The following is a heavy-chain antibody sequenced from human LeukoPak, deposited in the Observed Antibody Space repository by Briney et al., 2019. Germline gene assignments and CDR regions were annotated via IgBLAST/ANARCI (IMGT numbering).Heavy chain of an antibody. CDR2: IYYSGST. CDR3: ARHRTAAGVGP. J-gene: IGHJ5*02. CDR1: GGSISSSSYY. V-gene: IGHV4-39*01. Sequence: PSETLSLTCTVPGGSISSSSYYWGWIRQPPGKGLERTGSIYYSGSTYYNPSLKSRVTISVDTSKNQFSLKRSSATAADTAVYYCARHRTAAGVGPWGQGTLVTVSS. D-gene: IGHD6-25*01.